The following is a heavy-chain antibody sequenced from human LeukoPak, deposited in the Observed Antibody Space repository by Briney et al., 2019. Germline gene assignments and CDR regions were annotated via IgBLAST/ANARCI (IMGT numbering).Heavy chain of an antibody. V-gene: IGHV1-18*01. D-gene: IGHD2-2*02. CDR2: ISAYNGNT. Sequence: ASVKVSCKASGYTFTSYGISWVRQAPGQGLEWMGWISAYNGNTNYAQKLQGRVTMTTDTSTSTAYTELRSLRPDDTAVYYCARVDIVVVPAAIGPYYYYGMDVWGQGTTVTVSS. CDR1: GYTFTSYG. J-gene: IGHJ6*02. CDR3: ARVDIVVVPAAIGPYYYYGMDV.